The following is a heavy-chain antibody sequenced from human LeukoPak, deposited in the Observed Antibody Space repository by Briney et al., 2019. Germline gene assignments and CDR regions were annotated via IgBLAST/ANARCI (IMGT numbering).Heavy chain of an antibody. CDR3: ARDLNIVVVTAIHLGSGRLSDAFDI. Sequence: PSETLSLTCTVSGGSISSYHWSWIRQPPGKGLEWIGSIYHSGSTYYNPSLKSRVTISVDTSKNQFSLKLSSVTAADTAVYYCARDLNIVVVTAIHLGSGRLSDAFDIWGQGTMVTVSS. CDR1: GGSISSYH. V-gene: IGHV4-38-2*02. CDR2: IYHSGST. D-gene: IGHD2-21*02. J-gene: IGHJ3*02.